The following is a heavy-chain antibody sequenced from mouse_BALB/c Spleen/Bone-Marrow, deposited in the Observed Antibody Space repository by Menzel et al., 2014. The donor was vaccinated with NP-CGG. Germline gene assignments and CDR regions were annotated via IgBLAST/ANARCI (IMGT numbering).Heavy chain of an antibody. CDR3: AREAMDY. J-gene: IGHJ4*01. V-gene: IGHV2-9*02. CDR1: VFSLTSYG. CDR2: IWAGGST. Sequence: VQVVESGPGLVAPSQSLSITCTVSVFSLTSYGVHWVRQPPGKGLEWLGVIWAGGSTNYNSALMSRLSISKDNSKSQVFLKMNSLQTDDTAMYYCAREAMDYWGQGTSVTVSS.